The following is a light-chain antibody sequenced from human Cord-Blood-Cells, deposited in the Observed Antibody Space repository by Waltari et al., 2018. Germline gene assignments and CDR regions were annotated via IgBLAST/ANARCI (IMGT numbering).Light chain of an antibody. Sequence: DIQMTQSPSSLSASVGDRVTITCRASQSISSYLNWYQQKPGKAHKSRIYAAFSLQRGVPSRFSGSGSGTDYTLTISSLQPEDCATYYCQQSYSTPRTFGQGTKLEIK. CDR2: AAF. V-gene: IGKV1-39*01. CDR3: QQSYSTPRT. CDR1: QSISSY. J-gene: IGKJ2*01.